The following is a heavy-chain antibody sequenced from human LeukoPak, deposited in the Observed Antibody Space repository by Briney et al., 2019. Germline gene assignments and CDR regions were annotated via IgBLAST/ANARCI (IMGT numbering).Heavy chain of an antibody. Sequence: SETLSLTCTVSGGSISSGDYYWSWIRQPPGKGLEWIGYIYYSGSTYYNPSLKSRVTISVDTSKNQFSLKLSSVTAADTAVYYCARGPRYFDWSHNWFDPWGQGTLVTVSS. V-gene: IGHV4-30-4*01. CDR3: ARGPRYFDWSHNWFDP. CDR2: IYYSGST. D-gene: IGHD3-9*01. CDR1: GGSISSGDYY. J-gene: IGHJ5*02.